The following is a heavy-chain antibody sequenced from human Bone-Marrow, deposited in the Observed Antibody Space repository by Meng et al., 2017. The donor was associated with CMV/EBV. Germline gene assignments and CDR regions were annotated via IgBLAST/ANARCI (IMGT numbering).Heavy chain of an antibody. CDR1: GFTFSSYW. V-gene: IGHV3-74*01. CDR3: ARAQYSSSILMDV. Sequence: GESLKISCAASGFTFSSYWMHWVRQAPGKGLVWVSRINSDGSSTSYADSVKGRFTISRDNAKNTLYLQMNSLRAEDTAVYYCARAQYSSSILMDVWGQGTTVTVYS. J-gene: IGHJ6*01. CDR2: INSDGSST. D-gene: IGHD6-6*01.